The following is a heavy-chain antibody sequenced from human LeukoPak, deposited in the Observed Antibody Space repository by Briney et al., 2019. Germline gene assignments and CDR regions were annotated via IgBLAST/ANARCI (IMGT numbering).Heavy chain of an antibody. CDR3: ASQLWSKSFNY. Sequence: GGSLRLXCAASGFTFSSYWMSWDRQAPGKGLEWVANIKQDGSEKYYVDSVKGRFTISRDNAKNSLYLQMNSLRAEDTAVYYCASQLWSKSFNYWGQGTLVTVSS. CDR1: GFTFSSYW. D-gene: IGHD5-18*01. V-gene: IGHV3-7*01. CDR2: IKQDGSEK. J-gene: IGHJ4*02.